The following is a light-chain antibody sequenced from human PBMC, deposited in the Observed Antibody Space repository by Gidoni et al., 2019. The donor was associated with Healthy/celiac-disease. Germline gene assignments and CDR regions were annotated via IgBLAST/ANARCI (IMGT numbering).Light chain of an antibody. V-gene: IGKV3-11*01. CDR1: QSVSSY. CDR3: QQRSNWPPL. CDR2: DAS. Sequence: EIVLTQSPATLSLSPGERATLSCRASQSVSSYLAWYQQKPGQAPRLLIYDASNSATGIPARCSGIGSGTDFTLTISSLEPEDFAVYYCQQRSNWPPLFGQGTRLEIK. J-gene: IGKJ5*01.